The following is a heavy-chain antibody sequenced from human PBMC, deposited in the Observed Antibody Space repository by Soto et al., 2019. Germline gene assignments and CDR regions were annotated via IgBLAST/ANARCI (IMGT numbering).Heavy chain of an antibody. J-gene: IGHJ5*02. CDR2: INADDGNT. V-gene: IGHV1-3*01. Sequence: GASVKVSCKASGYTFTNIHWVRQAPGQRLEWMGWINADDGNTKYSQNFQGRVTITRDTSANTAYLELSSLRSDDTAVYYCASEGLRLQPGGFDPWGQGTLVTVSS. CDR3: ASEGLRLQPGGFDP. D-gene: IGHD5-12*01. CDR1: GYTFTN.